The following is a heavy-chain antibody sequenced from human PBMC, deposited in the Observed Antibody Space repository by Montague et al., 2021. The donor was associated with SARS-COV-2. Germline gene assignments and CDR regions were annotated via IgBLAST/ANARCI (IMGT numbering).Heavy chain of an antibody. CDR3: ARSTVTNAPFGFSNKLRSRYNGMDV. D-gene: IGHD4-17*01. V-gene: IGHV4-34*01. J-gene: IGHJ6*02. CDR2: INHSGST. CDR1: GGSFSGYY. Sequence: SETLSLTCAVYGGSFSGYYLNWIRQPPGKGLEWIGEINHSGSTNYNPSLKSRVTIAVDTSKNQFSLKVPSVTAADTAVFYCARSTVTNAPFGFSNKLRSRYNGMDVWGQGTTVTVSS.